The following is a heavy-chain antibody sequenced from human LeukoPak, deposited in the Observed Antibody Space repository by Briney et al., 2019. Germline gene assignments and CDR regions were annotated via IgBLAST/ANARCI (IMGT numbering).Heavy chain of an antibody. CDR2: LYSGGST. J-gene: IGHJ2*01. Sequence: QTGGSLTLSCEGSGFSVSSKYMNWVRQAPGKGLEWVSILYSGGSTYYADSVKGRFTVSRDSSKNTLYLHMNSLRVEDTAVYYCARVGDHYHWYLDVWGRGTLVTVSS. CDR1: GFSVSSKY. D-gene: IGHD3-10*01. V-gene: IGHV3-53*01. CDR3: ARVGDHYHWYLDV.